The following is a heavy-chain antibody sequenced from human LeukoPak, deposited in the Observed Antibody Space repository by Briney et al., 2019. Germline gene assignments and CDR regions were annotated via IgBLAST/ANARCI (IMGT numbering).Heavy chain of an antibody. J-gene: IGHJ4*01. V-gene: IGHV1-2*06. CDR1: GYTFSGYY. CDR3: ARDLVYSSCSVWNKYFDY. CDR2: IDPKSGGT. D-gene: IGHD1/OR15-1a*01. Sequence: GASVKVSCKASGYTFSGYYLHWVRQAPGQGLEWMGHIDPKSGGTQYARKFQGRVTMTRDTSTSSVYMELSSLTFDDTAVYYCARDLVYSSCSVWNKYFDYWGHGTLVTVSS.